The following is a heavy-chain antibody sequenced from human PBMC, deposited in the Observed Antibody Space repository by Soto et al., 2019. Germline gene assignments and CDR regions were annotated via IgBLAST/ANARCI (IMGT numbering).Heavy chain of an antibody. D-gene: IGHD3-16*02. CDR3: AGFKEGKIVGLRWLDP. V-gene: IGHV3-11*01. CDR1: GVDFRGSY. Sequence: GSLRLSCVGSGVDFRGSYMNWIRQAPGKGLEWISYISDTGRTIHYADSVKGRFVISRDNSRDSLYLQMNDLRADDTAIYYCAGFKEGKIVGLRWLDPWGQGTRVNVS. CDR2: ISDTGRTI. J-gene: IGHJ5*02.